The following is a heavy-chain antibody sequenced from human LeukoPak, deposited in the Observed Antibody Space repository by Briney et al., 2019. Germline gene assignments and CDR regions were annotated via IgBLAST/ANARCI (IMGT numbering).Heavy chain of an antibody. D-gene: IGHD5-24*01. CDR1: GGSISSTSYY. V-gene: IGHV4-39*05. Sequence: PSETPSLTCTVPGGSISSTSYYWGWIRQPPGKGLEWIGNIYYSGNTYYNPSLKSRVTISVDTSKNQFSLKLGSVTAADTAVYSCASNLHGNNNFDYWGQGTLVTVPS. CDR2: IYYSGNT. CDR3: ASNLHGNNNFDY. J-gene: IGHJ4*02.